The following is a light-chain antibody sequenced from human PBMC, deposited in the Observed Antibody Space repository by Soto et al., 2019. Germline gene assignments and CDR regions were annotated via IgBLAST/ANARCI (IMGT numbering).Light chain of an antibody. CDR1: QSVRDN. J-gene: IGKJ2*01. V-gene: IGKV3-15*01. CDR2: GAS. Sequence: ETLLTQSPATLSVSPGERATLSCRASQSVRDNLAWYQQKPGQAPRLLIYGASTRAPGIPDRVSGSGFGTEFSLTISSLQSEDFAVYYCQQHNDWPPSTFGQGTKLEIK. CDR3: QQHNDWPPST.